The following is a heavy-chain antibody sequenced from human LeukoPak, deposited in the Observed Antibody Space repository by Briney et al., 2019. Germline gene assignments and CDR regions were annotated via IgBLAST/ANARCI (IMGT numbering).Heavy chain of an antibody. CDR3: ARDRRGYSYGSDY. D-gene: IGHD5-18*01. V-gene: IGHV1-69*04. J-gene: IGHJ4*02. Sequence: SVPVSCKASAGTFSSYAISWLRQAPGQRLEWMGRIIPIFGIANYAQKFQGRVTITAGKSTSTAYMELSSLRSEDTAVYYCARDRRGYSYGSDYWGQGTLVTVSS. CDR2: IIPIFGIA. CDR1: AGTFSSYA.